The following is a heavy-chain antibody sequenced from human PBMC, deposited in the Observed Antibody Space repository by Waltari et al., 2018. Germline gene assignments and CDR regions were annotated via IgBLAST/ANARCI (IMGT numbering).Heavy chain of an antibody. CDR1: GFTFDDYA. CDR2: ISWNSGSI. CDR3: AKGHANWNYYFDY. D-gene: IGHD1-7*01. J-gene: IGHJ4*02. V-gene: IGHV3-9*01. Sequence: DVQLVESGGGLVQPGRSLRLSCAASGFTFDDYAMHWVRQASGKGLEWVSGISWNSGSIGYADSVKGRFTISRDNAKNSLYLQMNSLRAEDTALYYCAKGHANWNYYFDYWGQGTLVTVSS.